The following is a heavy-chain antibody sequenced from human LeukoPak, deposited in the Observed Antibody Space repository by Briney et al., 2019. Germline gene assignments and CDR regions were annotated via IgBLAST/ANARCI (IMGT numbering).Heavy chain of an antibody. CDR2: IHPDSGNT. J-gene: IGHJ6*03. CDR3: ARQSHPMGYSYKSFMDV. V-gene: IGHV1-8*01. Sequence: ASVKVSCKASGYTFSEFEIHWVRQATGQGLEWMGWIHPDSGNTDYAQKFQGRLTMTTDISTSTAHMELRSLRSDDTAVYYCARQSHPMGYSYKSFMDVWGKGTTVTVSS. D-gene: IGHD5-18*01. CDR1: GYTFSEFE.